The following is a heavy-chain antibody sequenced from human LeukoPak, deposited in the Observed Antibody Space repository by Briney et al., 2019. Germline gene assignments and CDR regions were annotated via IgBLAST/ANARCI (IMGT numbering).Heavy chain of an antibody. CDR1: GYSFTSYW. Sequence: GESLQISCKSSGYSFTSYWIGWVRQMPGKGLEWMGIIYPGDSDARYSPSFQGQVTISADKSISTAYLQWSSLKASDTAMYYCARRSGVVAPAAISAPDYWGQGTLVTVSS. J-gene: IGHJ4*02. V-gene: IGHV5-51*01. D-gene: IGHD2-2*01. CDR3: ARRSGVVAPAAISAPDY. CDR2: IYPGDSDA.